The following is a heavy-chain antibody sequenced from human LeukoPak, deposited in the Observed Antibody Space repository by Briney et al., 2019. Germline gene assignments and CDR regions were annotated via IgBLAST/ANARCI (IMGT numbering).Heavy chain of an antibody. CDR3: ARGISSGAFDI. V-gene: IGHV3-21*01. J-gene: IGHJ3*02. CDR1: GFTFCSYS. Sequence: GGSLRLSWAASGFTFCSYSMNWVRQAPGKGLEWVSSISSSSSYIYYADSVKGRFTISRDNAKNSLYLQMNSLRAEDTAVYYCARGISSGAFDIWGQGTMVTVSS. D-gene: IGHD6-25*01. CDR2: ISSSSSYI.